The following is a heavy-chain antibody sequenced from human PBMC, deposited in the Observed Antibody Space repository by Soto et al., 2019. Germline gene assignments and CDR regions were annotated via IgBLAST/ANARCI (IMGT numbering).Heavy chain of an antibody. D-gene: IGHD5-12*01. V-gene: IGHV3-64D*08. CDR3: VKEVGDGYNYYLDY. CDR2: ISSNGGST. Sequence: PGGSLRLSCSASGFTFSSYAMHWVRQAPGKGLEYVSAISSNGGSTYYADSVKGRFTISRDNSKNTLYLQMSSLRAEDTAVYYCVKEVGDGYNYYLDYWGHGTLVTVSS. CDR1: GFTFSSYA. J-gene: IGHJ4*01.